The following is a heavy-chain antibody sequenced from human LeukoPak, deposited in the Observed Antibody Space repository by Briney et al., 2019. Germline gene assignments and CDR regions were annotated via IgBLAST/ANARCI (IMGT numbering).Heavy chain of an antibody. J-gene: IGHJ6*02. Sequence: GGSLRLSCAASGFTFSTYGIHWVRQAPGKGLEWVAVIWYDGSNKYYANSVKGRFTISRDNSKNTLYLQMNSLRAEDTAVYYCARDRGYYYYGMDAWGQGTTVTVSS. V-gene: IGHV3-33*01. CDR1: GFTFSTYG. CDR3: ARDRGYYYYGMDA. CDR2: IWYDGSNK.